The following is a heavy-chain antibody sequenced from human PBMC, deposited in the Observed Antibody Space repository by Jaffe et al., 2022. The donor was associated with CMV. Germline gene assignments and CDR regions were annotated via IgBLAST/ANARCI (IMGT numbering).Heavy chain of an antibody. Sequence: EVQLVESGGGLVKPGGSLRLSCAASGFTFSSYSMNWVRQAPGKGLEWVSSISSSSSYIYYADSVKGRFTISRDNAKNSLYLQMNSLRAEDTAVYYCARDLDFWSGYLPGYWGQGTLVTVSS. V-gene: IGHV3-21*01. J-gene: IGHJ4*02. CDR1: GFTFSSYS. CDR2: ISSSSSYI. D-gene: IGHD3-3*01. CDR3: ARDLDFWSGYLPGY.